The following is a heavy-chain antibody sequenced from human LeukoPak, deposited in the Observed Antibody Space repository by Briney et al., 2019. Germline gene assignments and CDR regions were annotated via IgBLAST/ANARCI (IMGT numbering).Heavy chain of an antibody. Sequence: PSETLSLTCTVSGDSISSYYWSWIRQPAGKGLEWIGRIYTSGNTNYNPSLKSRVTISVDTSKNQFSLKLSSVTAADTAVYYCARAVAGPTPRAYYFDYWGQGTLVTVSS. CDR2: IYTSGNT. J-gene: IGHJ4*02. CDR1: GDSISSYY. V-gene: IGHV4-4*07. CDR3: ARAVAGPTPRAYYFDY. D-gene: IGHD6-19*01.